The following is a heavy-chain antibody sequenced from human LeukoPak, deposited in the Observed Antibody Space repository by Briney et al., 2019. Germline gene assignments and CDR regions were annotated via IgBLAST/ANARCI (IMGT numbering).Heavy chain of an antibody. D-gene: IGHD5-12*01. CDR3: ARGSPSGRFDY. CDR2: IWYDGSNK. J-gene: IGHJ4*02. CDR1: GFTFSSYG. Sequence: GSSLRLSCAASGFTFSSYGMHWVRQAPGKGLEWVAVIWYDGSNKYYADSVKGRFTISRDNSKNTLYLQMNSLRAEDTAVYYCARGSPSGRFDYWGQRTLVTVSS. V-gene: IGHV3-33*01.